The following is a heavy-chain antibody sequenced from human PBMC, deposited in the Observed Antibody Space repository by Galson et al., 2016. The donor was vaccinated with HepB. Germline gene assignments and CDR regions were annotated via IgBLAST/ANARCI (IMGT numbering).Heavy chain of an antibody. J-gene: IGHJ4*02. Sequence: SLRLSCAASGFPFSTYGMHWVRQAPGKGLEWVAFTWFDGSSKYYADPVKGRFTISRDNSNNMLYLEMTSLRAEDTAVYYCARRSADSGSYHGLFDYWGQGTLVTVS. D-gene: IGHD1-26*01. CDR2: TWFDGSSK. CDR3: ARRSADSGSYHGLFDY. V-gene: IGHV3-33*01. CDR1: GFPFSTYG.